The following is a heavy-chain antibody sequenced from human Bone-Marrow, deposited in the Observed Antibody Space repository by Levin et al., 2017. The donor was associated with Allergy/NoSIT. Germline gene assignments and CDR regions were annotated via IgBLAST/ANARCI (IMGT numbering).Heavy chain of an antibody. CDR2: INQDGSVK. J-gene: IGHJ4*01. CDR3: ARDLYSGSYSDVGY. CDR1: GFTLSSYW. V-gene: IGHV3-7*01. Sequence: ASVKVSCAASGFTLSSYWMSWVRQAPGKGLEWVANINQDGSVKNYVGSVRGRFTISRDNAKNSLYLQMNSLRAEDTAVYYCARDLYSGSYSDVGYWGHGTLVTVSS. D-gene: IGHD1-26*01.